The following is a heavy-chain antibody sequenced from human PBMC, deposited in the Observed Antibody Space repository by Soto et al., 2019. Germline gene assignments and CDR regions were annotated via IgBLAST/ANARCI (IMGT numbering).Heavy chain of an antibody. V-gene: IGHV4-31*03. D-gene: IGHD5-12*01. J-gene: IGHJ4*02. Sequence: SETLSLTCTVSGGSISSGGYYWSWIRQHPGKGLEWIGYIYYSGSTYYNPSLKSRVTISVDTSKNQFSLKLSSVTAADTAVYYCASSPEMATIHWGQGTLVTVSS. CDR1: GGSISSGGYY. CDR3: ASSPEMATIH. CDR2: IYYSGST.